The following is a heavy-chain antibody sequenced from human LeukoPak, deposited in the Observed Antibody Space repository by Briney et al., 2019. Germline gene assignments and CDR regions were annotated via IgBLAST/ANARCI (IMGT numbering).Heavy chain of an antibody. V-gene: IGHV3-23*01. D-gene: IGHD3-10*01. Sequence: GGSLRLSCAASGFTFSSYAMSWVRQAPGKGLEWVSAISGGGGSTYYADSVRGRFTIYRDNSKNTLYLQMNSLRAEDTAVYYCARDPFFYGSGSYDLDYWGQGTLVTVSS. J-gene: IGHJ4*02. CDR2: ISGGGGST. CDR3: ARDPFFYGSGSYDLDY. CDR1: GFTFSSYA.